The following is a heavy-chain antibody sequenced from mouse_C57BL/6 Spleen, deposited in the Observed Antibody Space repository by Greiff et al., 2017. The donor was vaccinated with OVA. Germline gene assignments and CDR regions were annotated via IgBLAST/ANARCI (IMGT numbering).Heavy chain of an antibody. Sequence: VKLVESGPGLVQPSQSLSITCTVSGFSLTSYGVHWVRQSPGKGLEWLGVIWSGGSTDYNAAFISRLSISKDNSKSQVFFKMNSLQADDTAIYYCARFTTVVPFDYWGQGTTLTVSS. V-gene: IGHV2-2*01. CDR2: IWSGGST. CDR1: GFSLTSYG. CDR3: ARFTTVVPFDY. J-gene: IGHJ2*01. D-gene: IGHD1-1*01.